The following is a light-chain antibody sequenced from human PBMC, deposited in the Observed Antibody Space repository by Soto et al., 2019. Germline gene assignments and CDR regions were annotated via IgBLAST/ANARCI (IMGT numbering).Light chain of an antibody. Sequence: IVLTQSPATLSLWPGETAVLSCRASQTVNTYLSWYQQRPGQAPRLLIYDASKRVPGIPARFSGSGSGTXXTXTIXXLEPEDFAVYYCQQRGTSITFGQGTRLDIE. V-gene: IGKV3-11*01. CDR1: QTVNTY. CDR2: DAS. CDR3: QQRGTSIT. J-gene: IGKJ5*01.